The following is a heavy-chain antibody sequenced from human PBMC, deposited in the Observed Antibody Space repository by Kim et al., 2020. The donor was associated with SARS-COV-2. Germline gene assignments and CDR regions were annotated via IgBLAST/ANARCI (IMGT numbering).Heavy chain of an antibody. CDR1: GYTFTSYY. V-gene: IGHV1-46*01. J-gene: IGHJ6*02. CDR3: ARDIVVVTAIRPTYYYGMDV. Sequence: ASVKVSCKASGYTFTSYYMHWVRQAPGQGLEWMGIINPSGGSTSYAQKFQGRVTMTRDTSTSTVYMELSSLRSEDTAVYYCARDIVVVTAIRPTYYYGMDVWGQGTTVTVSS. D-gene: IGHD2-21*02. CDR2: INPSGGST.